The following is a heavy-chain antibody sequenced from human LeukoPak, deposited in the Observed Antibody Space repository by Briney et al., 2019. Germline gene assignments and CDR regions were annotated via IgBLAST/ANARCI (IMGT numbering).Heavy chain of an antibody. D-gene: IGHD4-17*01. J-gene: IGHJ4*02. Sequence: PGESLRLSCAASAFTFSAYGMSWVRQSPGKGLEWVSHISDTVRDTWYANSVKGRFIISRDNSRDTVYLQMSSLRPEDTALYFCAKDNYGGIFASWGQGTLVTVSS. CDR2: ISDTVRDT. CDR3: AKDNYGGIFAS. CDR1: AFTFSAYG. V-gene: IGHV3-23*01.